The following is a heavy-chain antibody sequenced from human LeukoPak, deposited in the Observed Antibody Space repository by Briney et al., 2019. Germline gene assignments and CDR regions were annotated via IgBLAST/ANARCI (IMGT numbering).Heavy chain of an antibody. J-gene: IGHJ5*02. CDR2: IYHSGST. D-gene: IGHD2-2*01. V-gene: IGHV4-38-2*01. Sequence: KPSETLSLTCAVSGYSISSGYYWGWIRQPPGKGLEWIGSIYHSGSTYYNPSLKSRVTISVDTSKNQFSLKLSSVTAADTAVYYCARGEAVVVPAAIRFDPWGQGTLVTVSS. CDR3: ARGEAVVVPAAIRFDP. CDR1: GYSISSGYY.